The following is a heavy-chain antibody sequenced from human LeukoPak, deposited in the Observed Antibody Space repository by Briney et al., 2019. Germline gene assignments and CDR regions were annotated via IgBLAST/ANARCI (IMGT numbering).Heavy chain of an antibody. CDR1: GFTFTKYW. V-gene: IGHV3-7*03. CDR2: MKQDGSEI. Sequence: GGSLRLSCAASGFTFTKYWVTWVRQAPGKGLEWVANMKQDGSEIYYVDSVKGRFTIFRDNSKNTLYLQMNSLRAEDTAVYYCAKGHYYYYGMDVWGQGTTVTVSS. CDR3: AKGHYYYYGMDV. J-gene: IGHJ6*02.